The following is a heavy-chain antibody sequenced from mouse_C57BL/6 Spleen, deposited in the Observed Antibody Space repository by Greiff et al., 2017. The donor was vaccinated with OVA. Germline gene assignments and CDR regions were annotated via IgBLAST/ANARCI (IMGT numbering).Heavy chain of an antibody. CDR3: ARSSTVSWFAY. CDR2: IYPRSGNT. V-gene: IGHV1-81*01. Sequence: VQVVESGAELARPGASVKLSCKASGYTFTSYGISWVKQRPGQGLEWIGEIYPRSGNTYYNEKFKGKATLTADKSSSTAYMELRSLPSEDSAVYFCARSSTVSWFAYWGQGTLVTVSA. J-gene: IGHJ3*01. CDR1: GYTFTSYG.